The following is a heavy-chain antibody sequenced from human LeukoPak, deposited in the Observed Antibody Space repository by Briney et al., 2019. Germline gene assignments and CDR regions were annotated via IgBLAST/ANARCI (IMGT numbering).Heavy chain of an antibody. J-gene: IGHJ6*02. CDR1: GGTFSSYA. CDR2: IIPIFGTA. CDR3: ARPISPSYYYDSSGYYYYYGMDV. V-gene: IGHV1-69*13. Sequence: SVKVSCKASGGTFSSYAISWVRQAPGQGLEWMGGIIPIFGTANYAQKFQGRVTITADESTSTAYMELSSLRSEDTAVYYCARPISPSYYYDSSGYYYYYGMDVWGQGTTVTVSS. D-gene: IGHD3-22*01.